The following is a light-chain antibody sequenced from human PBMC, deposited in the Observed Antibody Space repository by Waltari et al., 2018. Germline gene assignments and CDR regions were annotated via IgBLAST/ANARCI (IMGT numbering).Light chain of an antibody. CDR1: QSLLNRGSNTF. Sequence: DVVMTQSPLSLPVTLGQPATIPCRSSQSLLNRGSNTFLNWFQQRPGQSPRRLIYQVSNRDSGVPDRFSGSGSGTDFTLRISRVEAEDVGVYYCMQGTHWPRTFGQGTKVEIK. J-gene: IGKJ1*01. V-gene: IGKV2-30*01. CDR3: MQGTHWPRT. CDR2: QVS.